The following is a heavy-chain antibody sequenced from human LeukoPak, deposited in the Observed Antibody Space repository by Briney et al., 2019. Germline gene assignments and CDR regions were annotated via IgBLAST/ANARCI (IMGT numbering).Heavy chain of an antibody. J-gene: IGHJ4*02. CDR1: GFTFSSYA. CDR2: ISGSGGST. V-gene: IGHV3-23*01. CDR3: AKPRWAIGSGSPYY. D-gene: IGHD3-10*01. Sequence: GGSLRLSCAASGFTFSSYAMSWVRQAPGKGLEWVSAISGSGGSTYYADSVKGRFTISRDNSKNTLYLQMNSLRAEDTAVYYCAKPRWAIGSGSPYYWGQGTLVTVSS.